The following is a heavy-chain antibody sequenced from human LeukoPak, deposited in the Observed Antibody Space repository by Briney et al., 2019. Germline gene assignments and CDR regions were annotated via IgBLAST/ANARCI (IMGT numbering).Heavy chain of an antibody. D-gene: IGHD1-26*01. CDR3: AKREVGAGYFDY. CDR1: GFTFDDYG. CDR2: INWNGGST. Sequence: GGSLRLSCAASGFTFDDYGMSWVRQAPGKGLEWVSGINWNGGSTGYADSVKGRFTISRDNAKNSLYLQMNSLRAEDTAVYYCAKREVGAGYFDYWGQGTLVTVSS. J-gene: IGHJ4*02. V-gene: IGHV3-20*04.